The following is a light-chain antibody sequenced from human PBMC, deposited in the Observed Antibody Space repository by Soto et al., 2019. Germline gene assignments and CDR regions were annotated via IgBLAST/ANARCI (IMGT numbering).Light chain of an antibody. J-gene: IGKJ1*01. CDR2: DAS. Sequence: DIKMTPSPSTLSASVVERATITCRASQSISSWLAWYQQTPGKAPKLLIYDASSLESGLPSRFSGSASGTETTLTISSMHPDDFASYYCQQYNSYRTFGQGTKVEIK. CDR3: QQYNSYRT. V-gene: IGKV1-5*01. CDR1: QSISSW.